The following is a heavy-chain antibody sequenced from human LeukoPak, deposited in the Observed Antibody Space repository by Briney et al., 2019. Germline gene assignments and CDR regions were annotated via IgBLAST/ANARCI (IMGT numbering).Heavy chain of an antibody. CDR2: IYYSGST. J-gene: IGHJ4*02. V-gene: IGHV4-59*01. D-gene: IGHD5-12*01. Sequence: SETLSLTCTVSGGSISSYYWSWIRQPPGKGLEWIGYIYYSGSTNYNPSLKSRVSISVDSSKNQFSLKLSSVTAADTAVYYCARQFGGYSCYDSPGLDYWGQGTLVTVSS. CDR3: ARQFGGYSCYDSPGLDY. CDR1: GGSISSYY.